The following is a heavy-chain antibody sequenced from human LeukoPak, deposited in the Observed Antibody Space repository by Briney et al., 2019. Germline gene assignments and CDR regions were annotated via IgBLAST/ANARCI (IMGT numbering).Heavy chain of an antibody. CDR1: GGTFNSYA. V-gene: IGHV1-69*06. CDR3: ARDNDSRDPPHFDY. Sequence: ASVKVSCKASGGTFNSYAISWVRPAPGQGLEWMGVIIPIFGTTNYARKFRGRVTLTADKSTRTAYMELSSLRSEDTALYYCARDNDSRDPPHFDYWGQGTLVTVSS. D-gene: IGHD3-16*01. CDR2: IIPIFGTT. J-gene: IGHJ4*02.